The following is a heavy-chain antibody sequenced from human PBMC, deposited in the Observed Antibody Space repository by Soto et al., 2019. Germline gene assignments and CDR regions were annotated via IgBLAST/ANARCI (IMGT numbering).Heavy chain of an antibody. J-gene: IGHJ4*02. CDR1: GATFNFYS. CDR3: ASSYGSGYRAFDY. D-gene: IGHD3-10*01. CDR2: VNPIVSMS. Sequence: QVQLVQSGAEVKRPGSSGKVSCKASGATFNFYSINWVRQAPGLGLEWMGRVNPIVSMSNYAQKFQGRVTMTADKSTSTAYMELSSLRSEDTAIYYCASSYGSGYRAFDYWGQGALVTVSS. V-gene: IGHV1-69*02.